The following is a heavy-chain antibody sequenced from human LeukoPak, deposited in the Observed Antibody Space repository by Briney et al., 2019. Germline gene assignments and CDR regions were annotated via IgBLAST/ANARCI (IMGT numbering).Heavy chain of an antibody. V-gene: IGHV3-48*03. D-gene: IGHD3-9*01. J-gene: IGHJ4*02. Sequence: SLRLSCVASGFTFSSYEMNWVRQAPGKGLQWGSYISSSGRTIYYADSVKGRFTISRDNAKNSLYLQMNSLRAEDTAVYYCARPPALNYWGQGTLVTVSS. CDR2: ISSSGRTI. CDR3: ARPPALNY. CDR1: GFTFSSYE.